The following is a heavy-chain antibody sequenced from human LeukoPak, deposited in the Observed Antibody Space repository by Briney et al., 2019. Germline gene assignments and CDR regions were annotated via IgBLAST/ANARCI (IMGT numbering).Heavy chain of an antibody. D-gene: IGHD2-2*01. CDR3: ARDGTSTDDY. CDR2: ISGNNDNP. J-gene: IGHJ4*02. V-gene: IGHV1-18*01. CDR1: GYTFSNFG. Sequence: ASVNVSCKTSGYTFSNFGINWVRQAPGQGLEWMGWISGNNDNPNYGQKLQGRFTVTTDSSTSTAYMELRNLRFDDTAVYYCARDGTSTDDYWGQGTLVTVSS.